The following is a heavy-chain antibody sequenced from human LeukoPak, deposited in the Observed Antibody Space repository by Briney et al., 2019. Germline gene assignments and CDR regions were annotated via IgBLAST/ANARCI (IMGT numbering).Heavy chain of an antibody. D-gene: IGHD3-10*01. Sequence: GGSLRLSCAASGFTFSSYAMSWVRQAPGKGLEWVSAISGSGGSTYYADSVKGRLTISRDNSKNTLYLQMNSLRAEDTAVYYCAKDHPDYYGSGKFDYWGQGTLVTVSS. CDR3: AKDHPDYYGSGKFDY. CDR2: ISGSGGST. V-gene: IGHV3-23*01. CDR1: GFTFSSYA. J-gene: IGHJ4*02.